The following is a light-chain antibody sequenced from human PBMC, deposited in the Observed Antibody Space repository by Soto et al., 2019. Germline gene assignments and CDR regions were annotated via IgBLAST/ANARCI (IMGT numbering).Light chain of an antibody. CDR3: ISYRSTSNYV. CDR1: SFDVGGYNY. J-gene: IGLJ1*01. V-gene: IGLV2-14*01. CDR2: EVS. Sequence: QSALTQPASVSGSPGQSITISCTGTSFDVGGYNYVSWFQQHPDRVPKLMIYEVSNRPSGVSSRFSGSKSGNTASLTISGLQAEDEADYYCISYRSTSNYVFGSGTKVTVL.